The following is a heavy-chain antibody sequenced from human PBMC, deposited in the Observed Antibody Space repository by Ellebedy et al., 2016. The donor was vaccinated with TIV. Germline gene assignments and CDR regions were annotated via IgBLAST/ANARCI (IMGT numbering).Heavy chain of an antibody. J-gene: IGHJ4*02. CDR3: ARDRRTNYDITGYYFFDY. D-gene: IGHD3-22*01. V-gene: IGHV4-59*01. CDR2: IHNSGST. Sequence: SETLSLXXTVSGDPISNYYWGWIRQIPEKGLEWIGFIHNSGSTNYNPSLKSRVTISTDTSKNQFSLRLTSVTAADTAVYYCARDRRTNYDITGYYFFDYWGRGTLVTVSS. CDR1: GDPISNYY.